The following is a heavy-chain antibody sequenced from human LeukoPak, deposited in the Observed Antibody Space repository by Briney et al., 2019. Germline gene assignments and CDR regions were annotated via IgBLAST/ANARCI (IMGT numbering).Heavy chain of an antibody. CDR1: GFTFSSYS. V-gene: IGHV3-21*04. CDR3: AKEAMGKAGTAQGY. CDR2: ISSSSSYI. Sequence: PGGSLRLSCAASGFTFSSYSMNWVRQAPGKGLEWVSSISSSSSYIYYADSVKGRFTISRDNAKNSLYLQMNSLRAEDTAVYYCAKEAMGKAGTAQGYWGQGTLVTVSS. J-gene: IGHJ4*02. D-gene: IGHD6-13*01.